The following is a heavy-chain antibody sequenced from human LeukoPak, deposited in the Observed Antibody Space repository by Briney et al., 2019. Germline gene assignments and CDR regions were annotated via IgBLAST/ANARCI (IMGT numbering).Heavy chain of an antibody. CDR3: ARAVPPGFGQPPSYYIDV. CDR1: GGSISSYY. J-gene: IGHJ6*03. V-gene: IGHV4-4*07. D-gene: IGHD3-10*01. Sequence: SETLSLTCTVSGGSISSYYWSWIRQPAGQGLQWIGRIYTSGSTNYNPSLKSRVTISLDTAKTPFSLQLHSVTAAATAASYCARAVPPGFGQPPSYYIDVWGKGTTVTVSS. CDR2: IYTSGST.